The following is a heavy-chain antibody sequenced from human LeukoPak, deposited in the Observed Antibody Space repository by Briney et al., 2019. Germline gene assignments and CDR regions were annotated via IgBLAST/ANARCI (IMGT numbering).Heavy chain of an antibody. Sequence: SETLSLTCTVSGYSISSGYYWGWIRQPPGKGLEWVGSIYHSGSTYYNPSLKSRVTISIDTSKNQFSLKLSSVTAADTAVYYCARPYRRGVDWGQGTLVTVSS. D-gene: IGHD1-26*01. J-gene: IGHJ4*02. V-gene: IGHV4-38-2*02. CDR2: IYHSGST. CDR1: GYSISSGYY. CDR3: ARPYRRGVD.